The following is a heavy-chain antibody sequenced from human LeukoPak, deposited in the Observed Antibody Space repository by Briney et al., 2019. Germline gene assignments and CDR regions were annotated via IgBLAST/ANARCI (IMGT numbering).Heavy chain of an antibody. V-gene: IGHV3-48*01. Sequence: GGSLRLSCAASGFTFSSYSMNWVRQAPGKGLEWVSYISSSSSTIYYADSVKGRFTISRDNAKNSLYLQMNSLRAEDTAVYYCARASRYSSGWYPFFDYWGQGTLVTVSS. CDR2: ISSSSSTI. J-gene: IGHJ4*02. D-gene: IGHD6-19*01. CDR1: GFTFSSYS. CDR3: ARASRYSSGWYPFFDY.